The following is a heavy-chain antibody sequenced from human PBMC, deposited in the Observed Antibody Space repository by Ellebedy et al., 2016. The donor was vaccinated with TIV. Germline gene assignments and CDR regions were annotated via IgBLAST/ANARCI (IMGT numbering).Heavy chain of an antibody. CDR3: AKDWRDYYGSGSSFDC. CDR1: GFRFDDYA. Sequence: SLKISCTASGFRFDDYAMHWVRQGPGKGLEWVASVNWNADNIAYADSVKGRFTISRDNAKNSLYLQMSSLQAEDTAFYYCAKDWRDYYGSGSSFDCWGQGTLVTVSS. D-gene: IGHD3-10*01. V-gene: IGHV3-9*01. J-gene: IGHJ4*02. CDR2: VNWNADNI.